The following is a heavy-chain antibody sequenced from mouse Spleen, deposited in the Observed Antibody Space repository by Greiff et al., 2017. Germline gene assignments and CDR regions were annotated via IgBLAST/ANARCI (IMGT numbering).Heavy chain of an antibody. CDR1: GFTFSSYA. V-gene: IGHV5-9-3*01. CDR3: ARRTATEFFDY. J-gene: IGHJ2*01. CDR2: ISSGGSYT. Sequence: EVQLQQSGGGLVKPGGSLKLSCAASGFTFSSYAMSWVRQTPEKRLEWVATISSGGSYTYYPDSVKGRFTISRDNAKNTLYLQMSSLRSEGTAMYYCARRTATEFFDYWGQGTTLTVSS. D-gene: IGHD1-2*01.